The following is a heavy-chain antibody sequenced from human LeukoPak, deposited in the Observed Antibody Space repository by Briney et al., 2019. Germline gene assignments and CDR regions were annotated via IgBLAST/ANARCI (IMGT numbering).Heavy chain of an antibody. CDR2: VHYSGSA. D-gene: IGHD3-16*02. V-gene: IGHV4-61*01. Sequence: SETLSLTCSVSGGSVRSDISHWSWIRQPPGKGLEWIAYVHYSGSASYNPSLESRVTISLDKSQNQFSLELTSVTAADTAVYYXARNRXWYXTDVWGXXAXVXVSS. CDR1: GGSVRSDISH. CDR3: ARNRXWYXTDV. J-gene: IGHJ6*02.